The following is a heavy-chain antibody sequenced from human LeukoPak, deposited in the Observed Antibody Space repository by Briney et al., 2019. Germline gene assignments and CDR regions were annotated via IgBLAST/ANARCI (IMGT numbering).Heavy chain of an antibody. Sequence: GGSLRLSCAASEFTFSSYWMHWVRQAPGKGLEWVAVISYDGSNKYYADSVKGRFTISRDNSKNTLYLQMNSLRAEDTAVYYCAKWPGYCSGGSCHGDYWGQGTLVTVSS. D-gene: IGHD2-15*01. J-gene: IGHJ4*02. CDR1: EFTFSSYW. CDR2: ISYDGSNK. CDR3: AKWPGYCSGGSCHGDY. V-gene: IGHV3-30*18.